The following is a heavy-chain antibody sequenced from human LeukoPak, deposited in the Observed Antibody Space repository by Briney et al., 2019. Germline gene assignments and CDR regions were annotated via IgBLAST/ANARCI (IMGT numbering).Heavy chain of an antibody. J-gene: IGHJ4*02. CDR1: GFTFSSYG. CDR3: ARGRIQPDY. Sequence: PGGTLRLSCAASGFTFSSYGMSWVRQAPGKGLEWVSAISSTGGTTYYADSVKGRFTISRDNAKNSLYLQMNSLRAEDTAVYYCARGRIQPDYWGQGTLVTVSS. V-gene: IGHV3-23*01. D-gene: IGHD5-18*01. CDR2: ISSTGGTT.